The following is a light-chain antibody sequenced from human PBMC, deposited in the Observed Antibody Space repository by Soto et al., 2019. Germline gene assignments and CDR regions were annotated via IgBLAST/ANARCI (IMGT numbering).Light chain of an antibody. Sequence: EIVMTQSPATLSVSPGERATLSCRASQSVSSNLAWSRQNPGQAPRLLIYGASTRATGIPARFSGSGSGTEFTVTSSSLQSADFAVYYCQQYNNWPPTFGGGTKVEIK. V-gene: IGKV3-15*01. J-gene: IGKJ4*01. CDR2: GAS. CDR1: QSVSSN. CDR3: QQYNNWPPT.